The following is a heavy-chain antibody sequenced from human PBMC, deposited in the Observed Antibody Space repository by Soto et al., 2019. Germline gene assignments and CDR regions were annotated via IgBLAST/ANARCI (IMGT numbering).Heavy chain of an antibody. CDR2: MSYDGSNK. CDR3: AKDGYGDYVVGAFDI. CDR1: GFTFSSYG. Sequence: GGSLRLSCAASGFTFSSYGMHWVRQAPGKGLEWVAVMSYDGSNKYYADSVKGRFTISRDNSKNTLYLQMNSLRAEDTAVYYCAKDGYGDYVVGAFDIWGQGTMVTVSS. V-gene: IGHV3-30*18. J-gene: IGHJ3*02. D-gene: IGHD4-17*01.